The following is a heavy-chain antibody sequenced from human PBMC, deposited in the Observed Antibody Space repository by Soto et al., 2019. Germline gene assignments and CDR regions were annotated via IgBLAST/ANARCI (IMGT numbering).Heavy chain of an antibody. J-gene: IGHJ4*02. D-gene: IGHD6-19*01. Sequence: RLSCSASGFTVSAYWMRWVRQAPGKGLVWVSRINRDGTNTTYADSVKGRFTISRDNAKNTLYLQMNSLRDEDTAVYYCASEYTSGWNPLGYWGQGTLVTVSS. V-gene: IGHV3-74*03. CDR3: ASEYTSGWNPLGY. CDR2: INRDGTNT. CDR1: GFTVSAYW.